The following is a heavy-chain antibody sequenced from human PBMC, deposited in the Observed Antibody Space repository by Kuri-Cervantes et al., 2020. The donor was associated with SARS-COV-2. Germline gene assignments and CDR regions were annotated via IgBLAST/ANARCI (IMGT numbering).Heavy chain of an antibody. CDR1: GGSISSGGYS. CDR3: ARQMMSSITIFGVVITRNWFDP. D-gene: IGHD3-3*01. CDR2: IYYSGGT. Sequence: SQTLSLTCAVSGGSISSGGYSWSWIRQPPGKGLEWIGSIYYSGGTYYNPSLKSRVTISVDTSKNQFSLKLSSVTAADTAVYYCARQMMSSITIFGVVITRNWFDPWGQGTLVTVSS. V-gene: IGHV4-30-2*03. J-gene: IGHJ5*02.